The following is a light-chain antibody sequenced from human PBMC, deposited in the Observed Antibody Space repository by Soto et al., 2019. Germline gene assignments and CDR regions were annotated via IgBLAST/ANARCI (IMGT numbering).Light chain of an antibody. CDR3: SSYTSSSTYV. CDR2: EVS. Sequence: ALAQPASVSGSPGQSITISCTGSSTDVGGYNYVSWYQQHPGKAPKVMIYEVSNRPSGVSNRFSGSKSGNTASLTISGLQAEDEADYYCSSYTSSSTYVFGTGTKVTVL. V-gene: IGLV2-14*01. J-gene: IGLJ1*01. CDR1: STDVGGYNY.